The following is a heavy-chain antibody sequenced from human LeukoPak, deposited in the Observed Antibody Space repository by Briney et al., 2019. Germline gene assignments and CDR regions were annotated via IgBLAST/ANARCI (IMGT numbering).Heavy chain of an antibody. CDR2: INPNSGGT. Sequence: ASVKVSCKASGGTFSSYAISWVRQAPGQGLEWMGRINPNSGGTNYAQKFQGRVTMTRDTSISTAYMELSRLRSDDTAVYYCARAYDSSGYYYAYWGQGTLVTVSS. CDR3: ARAYDSSGYYYAY. V-gene: IGHV1-2*06. J-gene: IGHJ4*02. D-gene: IGHD3-22*01. CDR1: GGTFSSYA.